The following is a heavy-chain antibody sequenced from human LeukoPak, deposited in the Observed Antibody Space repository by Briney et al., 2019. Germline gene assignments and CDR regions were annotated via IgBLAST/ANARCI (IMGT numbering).Heavy chain of an antibody. J-gene: IGHJ4*02. CDR1: GYTFTSYH. D-gene: IGHD3-22*01. V-gene: IGHV1-46*01. Sequence: ASVTVSCKASGYTFTSYHIHWVRQAPGQGLEWMGIINPSGGRTNYAQKFQGRVTMTRDTSTSTVYMELSSLRSEDTAVYYCARDYYDRNYFDYWGKGTLVTVSS. CDR3: ARDYYDRNYFDY. CDR2: INPSGGRT.